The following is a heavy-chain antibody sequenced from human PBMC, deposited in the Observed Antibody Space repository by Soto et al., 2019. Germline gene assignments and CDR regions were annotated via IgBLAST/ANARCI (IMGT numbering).Heavy chain of an antibody. CDR3: ARGDSQVSSVLDY. J-gene: IGHJ4*02. D-gene: IGHD3-16*01. Sequence: ARAVCSGPFSIGVYYGTLIRQEPGKGLXWIXXTXXSXXXXXNXXXRRRVTISTDTSKTQFSLRLRSVTSADTAVYYCARGDSQVSSVLDYWGQGILVTASS. CDR2: TXXSXXX. V-gene: IGHV4-31*11. CDR1: SGPFSIGVYY.